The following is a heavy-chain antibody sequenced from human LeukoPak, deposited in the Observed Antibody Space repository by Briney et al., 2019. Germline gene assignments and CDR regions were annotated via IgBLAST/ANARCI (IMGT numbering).Heavy chain of an antibody. CDR3: TTESFVVVPAATVHYYYYYMDV. CDR1: GFTFSNAW. Sequence: GGSLGLSCAASGFTFSNAWMSWVRQAPGKGLEWVGRIKSKTDGGTTDYAAPVKGRFTISRDDSKNTLYLQMNSLKTEDTAVYYCTTESFVVVPAATVHYYYYYMDVWGKGTTVTVSS. D-gene: IGHD2-2*01. V-gene: IGHV3-15*01. J-gene: IGHJ6*03. CDR2: IKSKTDGGTT.